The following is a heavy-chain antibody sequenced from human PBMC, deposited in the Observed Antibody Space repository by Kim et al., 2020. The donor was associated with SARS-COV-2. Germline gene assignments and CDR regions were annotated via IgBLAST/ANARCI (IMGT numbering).Heavy chain of an antibody. CDR2: IYYSGST. Sequence: SETLSLTCTVSGGSISSGYYCWSWNRQPPGKGLDWIGYIYYSGSTYYNPSLKSRVTISVDTSKNQSSLKLSSVPAADTAVYYCARGGGITIVGLVIIGAFDIWGQGTMVTVSS. CDR1: GGSISSGYYC. V-gene: IGHV4-30-4*01. J-gene: IGHJ3*02. D-gene: IGHD3-3*01. CDR3: ARGGGITIVGLVIIGAFDI.